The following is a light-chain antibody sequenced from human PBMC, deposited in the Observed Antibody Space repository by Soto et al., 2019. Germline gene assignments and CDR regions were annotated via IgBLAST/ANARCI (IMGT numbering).Light chain of an antibody. CDR1: QSVRSN. J-gene: IGKJ1*01. CDR3: QHHDNRSWT. Sequence: EIVLPQSPATLSLSPGERATLSCRASQSVRSNLAWYQQKPGQAPRLLIYDASNRATGIPGRFSGSGSGTDFTLTISNLEPEDFAVYYCQHHDNRSWTFGQGAKVEIK. V-gene: IGKV3-11*01. CDR2: DAS.